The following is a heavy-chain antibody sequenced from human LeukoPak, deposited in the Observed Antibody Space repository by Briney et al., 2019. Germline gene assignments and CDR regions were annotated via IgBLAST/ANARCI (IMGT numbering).Heavy chain of an antibody. Sequence: GGSLRLSCAASGFTLSSYAMTWVRQAPGRGLEWVSSVDGGGGGTYYADSVKGRFTISRDNSKDTLYLQINSLRAEDTAVYYCAKVDRRELGPYYFDYWGQGTLVTVSS. CDR2: VDGGGGGT. V-gene: IGHV3-23*01. CDR1: GFTLSSYA. J-gene: IGHJ4*02. D-gene: IGHD3-16*02. CDR3: AKVDRRELGPYYFDY.